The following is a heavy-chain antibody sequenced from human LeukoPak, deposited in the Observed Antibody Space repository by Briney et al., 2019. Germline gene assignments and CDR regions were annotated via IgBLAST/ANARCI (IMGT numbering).Heavy chain of an antibody. D-gene: IGHD3-22*01. CDR3: AKELYYDSSGYPSAFDY. CDR2: ISSSSSYI. CDR1: GFTFSSYS. J-gene: IGHJ4*02. Sequence: GGSLRLSCAASGFTFSSYSMNWVRQAPGKGLEWVSSISSSSSYIYYADSVKGRFTISRDNSKNTLYLQMDSLRAEDTAVYYCAKELYYDSSGYPSAFDYWGQGTLVTVSS. V-gene: IGHV3-21*01.